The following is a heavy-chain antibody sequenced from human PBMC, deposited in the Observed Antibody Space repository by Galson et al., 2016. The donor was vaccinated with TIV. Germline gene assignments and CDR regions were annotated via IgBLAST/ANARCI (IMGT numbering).Heavy chain of an antibody. CDR3: ARAAGSNGATCHATCESFDF. V-gene: IGHV6-1*01. CDR2: TYCRSRCYY. CDR1: GDSVSSNSAA. Sequence: CAISGDSVSSNSAAWNWIRQSPSRGLEWLGRTYCRSRCYYDYAVSVKSRITIESDTSKNQFSLQLNSVTSEDTAVYYCARAAGSNGATCHATCESFDFWGQGIKGTVCS. J-gene: IGHJ3*01. D-gene: IGHD3-10*01.